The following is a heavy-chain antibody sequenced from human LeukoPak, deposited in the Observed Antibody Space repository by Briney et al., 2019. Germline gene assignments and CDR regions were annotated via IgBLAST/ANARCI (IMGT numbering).Heavy chain of an antibody. V-gene: IGHV4-4*02. J-gene: IGHJ3*02. Sequence: TSGTLSLTCAVSGGSISSSNWWSWVRQPPGKGLEWIGEIYHSGSTNYNPSLKSRVTISVDKSKNQFSLKLSSVTAADTAVYYCASRIVGARRAFDIWGQGTMVTVSS. CDR3: ASRIVGARRAFDI. D-gene: IGHD1-26*01. CDR1: GGSISSSNW. CDR2: IYHSGST.